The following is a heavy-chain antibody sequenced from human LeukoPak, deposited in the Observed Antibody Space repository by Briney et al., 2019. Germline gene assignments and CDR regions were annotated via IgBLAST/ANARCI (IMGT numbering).Heavy chain of an antibody. CDR2: IYYSGST. D-gene: IGHD6-13*01. J-gene: IGHJ6*02. CDR1: GGSISSGGYY. V-gene: IGHV4-31*03. Sequence: PSQTLSLTCTVSGGSISSGGYYWSWIRQHPGKGLEWIGYIYYSGSTNYNPSLKSRVTISVDTSKNQFSLKLSSVTAADTAVYYCARLSPPYSSSWYVSHYYYGMDVWGQGTTVTVSS. CDR3: ARLSPPYSSSWYVSHYYYGMDV.